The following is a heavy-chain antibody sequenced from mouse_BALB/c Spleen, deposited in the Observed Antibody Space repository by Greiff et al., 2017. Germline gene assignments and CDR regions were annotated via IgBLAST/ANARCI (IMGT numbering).Heavy chain of an antibody. Sequence: VQLVESGAELMKPGASVKISCKATGYTFSSYWIEWVKQRPGHGLEWIGEILPGSGSTNYNEKFKGKATFTADTSSNTAYMQLSSLTSEDSAVYYCARRPLLLRYAAWFAYWGQGTLVTVSA. CDR2: ILPGSGST. J-gene: IGHJ3*01. CDR1: GYTFSSYW. V-gene: IGHV1-9*01. D-gene: IGHD1-1*01. CDR3: ARRPLLLRYAAWFAY.